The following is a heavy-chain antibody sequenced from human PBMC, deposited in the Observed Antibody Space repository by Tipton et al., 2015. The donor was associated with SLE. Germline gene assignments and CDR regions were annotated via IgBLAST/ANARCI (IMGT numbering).Heavy chain of an antibody. Sequence: GASISSHYLTWIRQSPGQGLEWIGYIHFSGSTNYNLSLQTRVTISVDTSKRHFSLKLTAVTATDTAVYYCARGGGDSVAAFDFWGQGTLVTVSS. CDR2: IHFSGST. CDR1: GASISSHY. J-gene: IGHJ3*01. V-gene: IGHV4-59*11. CDR3: ARGGGDSVAAFDF. D-gene: IGHD2-21*01.